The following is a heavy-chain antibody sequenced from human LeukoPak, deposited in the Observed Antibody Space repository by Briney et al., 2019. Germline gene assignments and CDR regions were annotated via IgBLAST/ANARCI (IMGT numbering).Heavy chain of an antibody. D-gene: IGHD3-10*01. CDR2: IIPIFGTA. CDR1: GGTFSSYA. J-gene: IGHJ4*02. Sequence: SVKVSCKASGGTFSSYAISWVRQAPGQGLEWMGGIIPIFGTANYAQKFQGRVTITADKSTSTAYMELSSLRSEDTAVYYCARGHGSGSLYYFGYWGQGTLVTVSS. CDR3: ARGHGSGSLYYFGY. V-gene: IGHV1-69*06.